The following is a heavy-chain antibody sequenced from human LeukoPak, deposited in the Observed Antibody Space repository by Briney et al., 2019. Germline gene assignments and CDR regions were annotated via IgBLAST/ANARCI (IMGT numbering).Heavy chain of an antibody. CDR3: ARERRSGFDY. CDR2: ISSSGSTL. CDR1: GFTFSTYE. V-gene: IGHV3-48*03. D-gene: IGHD3-10*01. J-gene: IGHJ4*02. Sequence: GGSLRLSCAASGFTFSTYEMNWARQAPGKGLEWVSYISSSGSTLYYADSVKGRFTISRDNPNNSLYLQLNSLRAEDTAVYYCARERRSGFDYWGQGTLVTVSS.